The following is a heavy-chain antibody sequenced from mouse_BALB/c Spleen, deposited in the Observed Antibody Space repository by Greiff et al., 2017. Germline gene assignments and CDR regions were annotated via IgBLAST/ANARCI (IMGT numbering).Heavy chain of an antibody. V-gene: IGHV1-69*01. Sequence: QVQLQQPGAELVMPGASVKMSCKASGYTFTDYWMHWVKQRPGQGLEWIGAIDTSDSYTSYNQKFKGKATLTVDESSSTAYMQLSSLTSEDSAVYYCARRSYCGSFFDYWGQGTTLTVSS. CDR2: IDTSDSYT. CDR1: GYTFTDYW. CDR3: ARRSYCGSFFDY. J-gene: IGHJ2*01. D-gene: IGHD1-1*01.